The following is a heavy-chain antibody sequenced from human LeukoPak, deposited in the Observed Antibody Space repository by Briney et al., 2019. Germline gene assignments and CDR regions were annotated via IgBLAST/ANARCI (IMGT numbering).Heavy chain of an antibody. Sequence: ASVKVSRKASGYTFTGYYMHWVRQAPGQGLEWMGWINPNSGGTNYAQKFQGWVTMTRDTSISTAYMELSRLRSDDTAVYYCARDFQPLGVPLYYFDYWGQGTLVTVSS. V-gene: IGHV1-2*04. CDR2: INPNSGGT. D-gene: IGHD3-16*01. CDR3: ARDFQPLGVPLYYFDY. J-gene: IGHJ4*02. CDR1: GYTFTGYY.